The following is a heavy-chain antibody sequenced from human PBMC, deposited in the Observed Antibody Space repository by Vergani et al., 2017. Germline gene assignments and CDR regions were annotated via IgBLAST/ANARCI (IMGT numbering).Heavy chain of an antibody. CDR1: GGSISSGSYY. CDR2: IYTSGST. Sequence: QVQLQESGPGLVKPSQTLSLTCTVSGGSISSGSYYWSWIRQPAGKGLEWIGRIYTSGSTNYNPSLKSRVTISVDTSKNQFSLKLSSVTAADTAVYYCARAPDYGGNSGIDYWGQGTLVTVSS. J-gene: IGHJ4*02. V-gene: IGHV4-61*02. D-gene: IGHD4-23*01. CDR3: ARAPDYGGNSGIDY.